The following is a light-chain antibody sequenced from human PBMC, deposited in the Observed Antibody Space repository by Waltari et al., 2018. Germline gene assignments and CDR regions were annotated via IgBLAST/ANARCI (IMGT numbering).Light chain of an antibody. CDR1: KLGDKY. J-gene: IGLJ2*01. V-gene: IGLV3-1*01. CDR3: QVWDSTTAHVV. Sequence: SYELTQPPSVSVSPGQTANITCSGDKLGDKYDCWYQQKPGQSSVLVMFQHTKRPSGIPERFSGSNSGNTATLTSRGTQAMDEADYYCQVWDSTTAHVVFGGGTKLTVL. CDR2: QHT.